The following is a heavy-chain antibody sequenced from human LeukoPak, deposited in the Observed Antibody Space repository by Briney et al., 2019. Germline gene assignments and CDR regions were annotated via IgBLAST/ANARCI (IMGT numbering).Heavy chain of an antibody. J-gene: IGHJ5*01. CDR1: GGSFSSYY. D-gene: IGHD5-18*01. CDR3: ARTPGFSYGFGWFDS. Sequence: SETLSLTCTVSGGSFSSYYWSWIRQPRGKGLVWIGFIYDSGDTNCNPSLKSRVTISVDTSKNQFSLKLRSVTAADTAVYYCARTPGFSYGFGWFDSWGQGTLVTVSS. CDR2: IYDSGDT. V-gene: IGHV4-59*01.